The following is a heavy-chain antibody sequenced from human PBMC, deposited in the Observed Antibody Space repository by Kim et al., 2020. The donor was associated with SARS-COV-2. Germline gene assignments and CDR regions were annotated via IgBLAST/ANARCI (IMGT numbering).Heavy chain of an antibody. CDR2: ISYDGSNK. CDR3: AKDVGYSGSYWGPYGMDV. J-gene: IGHJ6*02. V-gene: IGHV3-30*18. D-gene: IGHD1-26*01. CDR1: GFTFSSYG. Sequence: GGSLRLSCAASGFTFSSYGMHWVRQAPGKGLEWVAVISYDGSNKYYADSVKGRFTISRDNSKNTLYLQMNSLRAEDTAVYYCAKDVGYSGSYWGPYGMDVWGQGTTVTVSS.